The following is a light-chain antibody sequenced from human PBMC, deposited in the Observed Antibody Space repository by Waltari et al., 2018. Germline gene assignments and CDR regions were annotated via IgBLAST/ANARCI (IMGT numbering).Light chain of an antibody. CDR2: KVS. V-gene: IGKV2-30*02. Sequence: DVVMTQSPLSLPITPGQPASMTCRSSQSLLHSNGNTYLSWFLQKPGQPPRRLIYKVSNRDSGVPDRFSGSGAGTDFTLKISRVEADDVGVYYCMQATHFPPYSFGQGTKVEIK. CDR3: MQATHFPPYS. J-gene: IGKJ2*03. CDR1: QSLLHSNGNTY.